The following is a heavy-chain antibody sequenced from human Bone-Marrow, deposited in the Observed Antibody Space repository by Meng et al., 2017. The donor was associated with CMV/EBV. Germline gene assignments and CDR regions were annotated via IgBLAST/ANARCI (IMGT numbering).Heavy chain of an antibody. CDR1: GASFSTYY. CDR2: INHSGGT. V-gene: IGHV4-34*01. CDR3: ASPGFPRALDAFDI. Sequence: SETLSLTCAVYGASFSTYYWTWIRQPPGKGLEWIGEINHSGGTNYKPSLKSRVSISVDTSKNQFSLKLNSVTAADTAVYYCASPGFPRALDAFDIWGQGTMVTVSS. D-gene: IGHD2-15*01. J-gene: IGHJ3*02.